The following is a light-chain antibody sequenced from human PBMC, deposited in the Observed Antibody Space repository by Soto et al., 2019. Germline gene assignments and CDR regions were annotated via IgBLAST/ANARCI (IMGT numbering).Light chain of an antibody. CDR1: QSISRS. J-gene: IGKJ1*01. V-gene: IGKV1-5*03. CDR3: QDYNSYWT. Sequence: EIQMTQSPSTLSASVGDRVTISCRARQSISRSLAWYQQKPGKAPKLLIYKASSLESGVPSRFKGSGSGTEFTLTISSLQSDDLATYYCQDYNSYWTFGQGTKVAIK. CDR2: KAS.